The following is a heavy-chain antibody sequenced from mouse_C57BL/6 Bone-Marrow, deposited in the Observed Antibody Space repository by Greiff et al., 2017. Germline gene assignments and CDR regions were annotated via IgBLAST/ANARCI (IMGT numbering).Heavy chain of an antibody. CDR1: GYTFTSYW. V-gene: IGHV1-64*01. J-gene: IGHJ2*01. CDR3: ARESGWLLRLDY. D-gene: IGHD2-3*01. CDR2: IHPNSGST. Sequence: VQLQQSGAELVKPGASVKLSCKASGYTFTSYWMHWVKQRPGQGLEWIGMIHPNSGSTNYNEKFKSKATLTVDKSSSTAYMQLSSLTSEDSAVYYCARESGWLLRLDYWGQGTTLTVSS.